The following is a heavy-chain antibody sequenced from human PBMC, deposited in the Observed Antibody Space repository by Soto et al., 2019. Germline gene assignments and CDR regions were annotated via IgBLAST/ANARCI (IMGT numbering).Heavy chain of an antibody. Sequence: EVQLLESGGGLVQPGGSLRLSCAASGFTVSDYDMGWVRQAPGKGLEWVSLIRGDGGATYHADSEEGRLTISRDTSENTVYLQMNSLRAEDTALYYCAKDRRGGEYPAFDLWGQGTMVTVSS. D-gene: IGHD2-21*01. J-gene: IGHJ3*01. CDR3: AKDRRGGEYPAFDL. V-gene: IGHV3-23*01. CDR1: GFTVSDYD. CDR2: IRGDGGAT.